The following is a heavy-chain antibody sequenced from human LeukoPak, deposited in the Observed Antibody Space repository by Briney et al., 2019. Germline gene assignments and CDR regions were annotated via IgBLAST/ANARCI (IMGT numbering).Heavy chain of an antibody. CDR2: IIPIFGTA. CDR1: GGTFSSYA. Sequence: ASVKVSCKASGGTFSSYAISWVRQAPGQGLEWMGGIIPIFGTANYAQKFQGRVTITADKSTSTAYMELSSLRSEDTAVYYCASGSARYSYLHYKGFDYWGQGTLVPVSS. J-gene: IGHJ4*02. CDR3: ASGSARYSYLHYKGFDY. D-gene: IGHD5-18*01. V-gene: IGHV1-69*06.